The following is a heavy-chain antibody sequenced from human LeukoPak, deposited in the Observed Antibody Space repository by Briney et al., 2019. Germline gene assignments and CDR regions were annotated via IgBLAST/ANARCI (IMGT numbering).Heavy chain of an antibody. Sequence: LAGGSLRLSCAASGFTFDNYAMNWVRQAPGKGLEWVLGISGSGVNTYYADSVKGRFTISRDNSKNTLYPQLNSLRGEDTAIYYCARDTSFNYGAHAMDVWGQGTTVTVS. CDR1: GFTFDNYA. CDR2: ISGSGVNT. D-gene: IGHD4/OR15-4a*01. CDR3: ARDTSFNYGAHAMDV. V-gene: IGHV3-23*01. J-gene: IGHJ6*02.